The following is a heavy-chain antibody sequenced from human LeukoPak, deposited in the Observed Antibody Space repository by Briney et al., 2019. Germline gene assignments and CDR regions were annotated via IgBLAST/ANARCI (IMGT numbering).Heavy chain of an antibody. CDR3: AKDVSYVYYYYMDV. CDR2: IRYDGSNK. D-gene: IGHD3-16*01. CDR1: GFTFSTYG. Sequence: GGSLRLSCAASGFTFSTYGMHWVRQAPGKGLEWVAVIRYDGSNKYYADSVKGRFTISRDNSKNTLYLQMNSLRAEDTAVYYCAKDVSYVYYYYMDVWGKGTTVTISS. J-gene: IGHJ6*03. V-gene: IGHV3-30*02.